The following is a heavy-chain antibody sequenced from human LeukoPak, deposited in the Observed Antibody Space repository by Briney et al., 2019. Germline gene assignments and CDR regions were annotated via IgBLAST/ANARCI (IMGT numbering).Heavy chain of an antibody. CDR2: INHSGST. D-gene: IGHD1-1*01. CDR1: GGSFSGYY. V-gene: IGHV4-34*01. Sequence: SETLSLTCAVYGGSFSGYYWSWIRQPPGKGLEWIGEINHSGSTNYNPSLKSRVTISVDTSKNQFSLKLSSVTAADTAVYYCARDQVQLERRNYYYYMDVWGKGTTVTVSS. J-gene: IGHJ6*03. CDR3: ARDQVQLERRNYYYYMDV.